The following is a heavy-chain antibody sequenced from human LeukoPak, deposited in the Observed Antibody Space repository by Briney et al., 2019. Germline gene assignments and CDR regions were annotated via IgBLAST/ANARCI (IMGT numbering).Heavy chain of an antibody. V-gene: IGHV1-2*02. Sequence: ASVKVSCKASGYTFTVYYMHWVRQAPGQGLEWMGWINPNSGGTNYAQKLQGRVTMTRDTSISTAYMELSRLRSDDTAVYYCARSYCSGGSCYSIWFDPWGQGTLVTVSS. CDR3: ARSYCSGGSCYSIWFDP. D-gene: IGHD2-15*01. CDR1: GYTFTVYY. CDR2: INPNSGGT. J-gene: IGHJ5*02.